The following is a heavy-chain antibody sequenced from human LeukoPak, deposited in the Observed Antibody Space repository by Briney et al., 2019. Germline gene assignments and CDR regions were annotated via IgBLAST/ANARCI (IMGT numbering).Heavy chain of an antibody. J-gene: IGHJ3*01. V-gene: IGHV3-23*01. CDR2: IGSSGGST. CDR1: GFNFITAA. D-gene: IGHD5-24*01. Sequence: GGSLRLSCAASGFNFITAAMTWVRQAPGKGLEWVSLIGSSGGSTYYADSVKGRFTISRDNSNHTLSLQMNSLRVEDTAIYYCVKDIQLSTWGLGTMVT. CDR3: VKDIQLST.